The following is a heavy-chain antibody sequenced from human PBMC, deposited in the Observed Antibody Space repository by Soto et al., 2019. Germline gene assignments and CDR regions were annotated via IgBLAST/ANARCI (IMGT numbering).Heavy chain of an antibody. CDR1: GYTFTGYD. D-gene: IGHD4-17*01. Sequence: ASVKVSCKASGYTFTGYDMHWVRQAPGQGLEWMGWINPNSGGTNYAQKFQGWVTMTRDTSISTAYMELSRLRSDDTAVYYCARDAVTSRGWGGGMDVWGQGTTVTVSS. CDR2: INPNSGGT. CDR3: ARDAVTSRGWGGGMDV. V-gene: IGHV1-2*04. J-gene: IGHJ6*02.